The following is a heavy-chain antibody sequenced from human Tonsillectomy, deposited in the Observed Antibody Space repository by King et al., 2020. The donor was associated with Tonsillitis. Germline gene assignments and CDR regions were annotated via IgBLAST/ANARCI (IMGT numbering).Heavy chain of an antibody. CDR1: GGSISSSTYY. J-gene: IGHJ6*03. V-gene: IGHV4-39*01. Sequence: QLQESGPGLVKPSETLSLTCTVSGGSISSSTYYWGWIRQPPGKGLEWIGNIYYSGSTYYNPSLKSRVTISVDTVKNKFSLNLSSVTAADTAVYYCARRENYYYYYMDVWGKGTTVTVSS. CDR2: IYYSGST. CDR3: ARRENYYYYYMDV.